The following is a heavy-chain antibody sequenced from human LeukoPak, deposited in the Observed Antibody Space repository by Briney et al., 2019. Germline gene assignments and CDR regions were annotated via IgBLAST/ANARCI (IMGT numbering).Heavy chain of an antibody. CDR3: ARDRGNYSPQTAYGAFDY. Sequence: GGSLRLSCAASGFTFSSYAMSWVRQAPGKGLEWVSAISGSGGSTYYADSVKGRFTISRDNSKNTLYLQMNSLRAEDTAVYYCARDRGNYSPQTAYGAFDYWGQGTLVTVSS. J-gene: IGHJ4*02. V-gene: IGHV3-23*01. D-gene: IGHD4-17*01. CDR2: ISGSGGST. CDR1: GFTFSSYA.